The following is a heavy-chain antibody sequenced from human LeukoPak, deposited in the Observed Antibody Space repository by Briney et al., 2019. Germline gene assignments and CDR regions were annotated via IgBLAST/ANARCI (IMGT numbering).Heavy chain of an antibody. D-gene: IGHD3-10*01. CDR2: INPSGGST. Sequence: GASVKVSCKASGYTFTSYYIHWVRQAPGQGLEWMGIINPSGGSTNYAQKFQGRVTMTGDTSTSTVYMELSSLRSEDTAVYYCARSQDYGSGSYYGQFDYWGQGTLVTVSS. CDR3: ARSQDYGSGSYYGQFDY. CDR1: GYTFTSYY. V-gene: IGHV1-46*01. J-gene: IGHJ4*02.